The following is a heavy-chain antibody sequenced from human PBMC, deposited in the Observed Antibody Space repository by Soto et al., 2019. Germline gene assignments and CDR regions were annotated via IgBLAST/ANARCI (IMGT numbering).Heavy chain of an antibody. Sequence: EVQLVESGGGLVQPGGSLRLSCAASGFRFNDYWMTLVRQAPEKGLEWVANIKQDGSEKYYADSVKGRFTISRDNAEKSLYLQMNSLRAEDTAVYYCARETSADSFWGQGTLVTVSS. CDR3: ARETSADSF. CDR1: GFRFNDYW. J-gene: IGHJ4*02. D-gene: IGHD2-15*01. V-gene: IGHV3-7*01. CDR2: IKQDGSEK.